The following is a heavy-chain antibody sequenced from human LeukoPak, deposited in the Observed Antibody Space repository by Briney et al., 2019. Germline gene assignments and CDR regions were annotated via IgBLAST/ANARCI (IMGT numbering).Heavy chain of an antibody. CDR2: IYSGGST. Sequence: PGGSLRLSCAASGYTVSSNYMSWVRQAPGKGLKWVSVIYSGGSTYYADSVKGRFTISRDNSKNTLYLQMNSLRAEDTAVYYCARGGPIVGATDFDYWGQGSLVTVSS. CDR3: ARGGPIVGATDFDY. J-gene: IGHJ4*02. V-gene: IGHV3-66*02. D-gene: IGHD1-26*01. CDR1: GYTVSSNY.